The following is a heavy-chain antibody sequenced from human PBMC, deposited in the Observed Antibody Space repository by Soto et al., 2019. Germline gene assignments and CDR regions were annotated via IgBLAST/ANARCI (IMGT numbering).Heavy chain of an antibody. J-gene: IGHJ6*02. CDR3: TTSAGIAAAGRYYYYYGMDV. V-gene: IGHV3-15*07. CDR2: IKSKTDGGTT. CDR1: GFTFSNAW. Sequence: EVQLVESGGGLVKPGGSLRLSCAASGFTFSNAWMNWVRQAPGKGLEWVGRIKSKTDGGTTDYAAPVKGRFTISRDASKNTLYLQMNSLKTEDTAVYYCTTSAGIAAAGRYYYYYGMDVWGQGTTVTVSS. D-gene: IGHD6-13*01.